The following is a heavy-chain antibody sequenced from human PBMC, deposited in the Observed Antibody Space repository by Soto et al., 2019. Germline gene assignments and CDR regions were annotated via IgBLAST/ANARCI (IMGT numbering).Heavy chain of an antibody. CDR2: ISGSNNNI. CDR1: GFTLRNYE. V-gene: IGHV3-48*03. D-gene: IGHD2-21*02. J-gene: IGHJ4*02. CDR3: ASERLCGADCYFFDN. Sequence: AGGSLRLSCAASGFTLRNYEMNWVRQAPGKGLEWISKISGSNNNIYYADSVRGRFTISRDNAKNSLYLQMNSLRAEDTAIYYCASERLCGADCYFFDNWGQGTQVTSPQ.